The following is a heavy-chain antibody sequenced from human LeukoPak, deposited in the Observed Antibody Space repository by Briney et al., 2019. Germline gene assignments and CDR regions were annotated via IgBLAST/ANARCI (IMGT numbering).Heavy chain of an antibody. CDR2: INHSGSA. D-gene: IGHD2-2*01. V-gene: IGHV4-34*01. J-gene: IGHJ4*02. CDR3: ARLKGYCSSTSCYGRKWPVLPEDY. CDR1: GGSFSGYY. Sequence: PSETLSLTCAVYGGSFSGYYWSWIRQPPGKGLEWIGEINHSGSANYNPSLKSRVTISVDTSKNQLSLKLSSVTAADTAVYYCARLKGYCSSTSCYGRKWPVLPEDYWGQGTLVTVSS.